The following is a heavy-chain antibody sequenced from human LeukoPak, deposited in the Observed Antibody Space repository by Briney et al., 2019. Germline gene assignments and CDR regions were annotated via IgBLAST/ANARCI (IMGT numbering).Heavy chain of an antibody. CDR3: ARGYSSSWRRGDYMDV. D-gene: IGHD6-13*01. CDR1: GYSISSGYY. J-gene: IGHJ6*03. CDR2: IYHSGST. V-gene: IGHV4-38-2*02. Sequence: SETLSLTCTVSGYSISSGYYWGWIRQPPGKGLEWIGSIYHSGSTYYNSSLKSRVTISVDTSKNQFSLKLSSVTAADTAVYYCARGYSSSWRRGDYMDVWGKGTTVTVSS.